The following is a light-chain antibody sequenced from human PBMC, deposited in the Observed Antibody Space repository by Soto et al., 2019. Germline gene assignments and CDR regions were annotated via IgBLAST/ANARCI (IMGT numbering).Light chain of an antibody. Sequence: EIVMTQSPATLSVSPGERATLSCRASQSVSSNLSWYQQQPGQAPRLLIYGASTRATGIPARFSGSGSGTEFILTISSLQSEDFAVYYCQEYNTWPWTFGQGTKVDI. V-gene: IGKV3-15*01. CDR3: QEYNTWPWT. CDR2: GAS. CDR1: QSVSSN. J-gene: IGKJ1*01.